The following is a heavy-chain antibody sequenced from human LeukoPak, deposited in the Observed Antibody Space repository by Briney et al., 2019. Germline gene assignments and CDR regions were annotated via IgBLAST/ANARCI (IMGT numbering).Heavy chain of an antibody. CDR2: INQDGSEI. J-gene: IGHJ6*03. CDR1: GSTFSSYY. CDR3: ARVLAAWYMDV. V-gene: IGHV3-7*01. Sequence: GGSLRLSCTASGSTFSSYYMSWVRQIPGKGLEWVANINQDGSEIYYGDSVRGRLTISRDNAKSSLYLQMNSLRAEDTAVYFCARVLAAWYMDVWGKGTSVTVSS. D-gene: IGHD6-13*01.